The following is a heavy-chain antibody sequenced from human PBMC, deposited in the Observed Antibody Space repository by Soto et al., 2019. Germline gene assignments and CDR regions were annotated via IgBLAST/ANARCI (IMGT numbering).Heavy chain of an antibody. D-gene: IGHD3-3*01. CDR2: IFYRGRT. Sequence: PSETLSLTCTVSGGSISSSSYSWGWIRQPPGKGLEWIGSIFYRGRTYSNPSLKSGVPISVATSKNQFSLKLSSVTDADTAVYYCARAQYYDFWSGYDRLPNGFDPLGQGTLVTVSS. CDR3: ARAQYYDFWSGYDRLPNGFDP. J-gene: IGHJ5*02. CDR1: GGSISSSSYS. V-gene: IGHV4-39*01.